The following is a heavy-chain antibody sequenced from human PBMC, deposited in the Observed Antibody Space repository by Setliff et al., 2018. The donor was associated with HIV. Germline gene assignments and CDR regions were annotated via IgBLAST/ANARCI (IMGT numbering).Heavy chain of an antibody. CDR2: INTNTGNP. CDR3: ARALYGDYGGDLNWLDP. Sequence: GESLKISCKTSGYTFTSYAMNWVRQAPGQGLEWMGWINTNTGNPTYAQGFTGRFVFSLDTSVTTAYLQISGLKADDTAVYYCARALYGDYGGDLNWLDPWGQGTLVTVSS. V-gene: IGHV7-4-1*02. CDR1: GYTFTSYA. D-gene: IGHD4-17*01. J-gene: IGHJ5*02.